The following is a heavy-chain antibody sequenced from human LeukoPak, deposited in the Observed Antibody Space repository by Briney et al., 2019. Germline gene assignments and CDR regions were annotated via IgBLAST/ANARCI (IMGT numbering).Heavy chain of an antibody. J-gene: IGHJ4*02. Sequence: SVKVSCKASGGTFTSYAISWVRQAPGQGLEWMGGIIPMFGTANYAQKFQGRVTITADESASTAYMELTSLRSEDTAVYYCARVLGYDSSGYYYGGGYFDYWGQGTLVSVSS. CDR3: ARVLGYDSSGYYYGGGYFDY. CDR2: IIPMFGTA. CDR1: GGTFTSYA. D-gene: IGHD3-22*01. V-gene: IGHV1-69*01.